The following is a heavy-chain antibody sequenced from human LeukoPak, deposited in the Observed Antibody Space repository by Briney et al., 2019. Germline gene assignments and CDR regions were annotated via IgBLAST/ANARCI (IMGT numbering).Heavy chain of an antibody. V-gene: IGHV1-69*06. CDR2: IIPIFGTA. CDR1: GGTFSSYA. J-gene: IGHJ5*02. CDR3: ARDSYGPYNWFDP. D-gene: IGHD5-18*01. Sequence: SVKVSCKASGGTFSSYAISWVRQAPGRGLEWMGGIIPIFGTANYAQKFQGRVTITADKSTSTAYMELSSLRSEDTAVYYCARDSYGPYNWFDPWGQGTLVTVSS.